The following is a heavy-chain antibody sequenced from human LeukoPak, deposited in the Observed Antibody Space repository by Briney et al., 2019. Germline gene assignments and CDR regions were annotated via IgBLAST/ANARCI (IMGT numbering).Heavy chain of an antibody. CDR3: ARDSIEGDYYYYMDV. CDR2: IYTSGGT. J-gene: IGHJ6*03. Sequence: PSETLSLTCTVSGGSISSYYWSWIRQPAGKGLEWIGRIYTSGGTNYNPSLKSRVTMSVDTSKNQFSLKLSSVTAADTAVYYCARDSIEGDYYYYMDVWGKGTTVTVSS. D-gene: IGHD3-22*01. CDR1: GGSISSYY. V-gene: IGHV4-4*07.